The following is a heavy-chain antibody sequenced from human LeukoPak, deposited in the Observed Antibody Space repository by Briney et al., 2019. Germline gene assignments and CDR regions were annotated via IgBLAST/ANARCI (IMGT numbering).Heavy chain of an antibody. CDR3: VRGPRYYDDSGFHYGVFDI. J-gene: IGHJ3*02. Sequence: GGSLRLSCAASELTVTSNYMSWVRQAPGKGLQWVSVIYPGGDIYYADSVKGRFIISRDNSKNTLSLQMNSLTAGDTAAYYCVRGPRYYDDSGFHYGVFDIWGQGTVVTVSS. CDR2: IYPGGDI. CDR1: ELTVTSNY. D-gene: IGHD3-16*01. V-gene: IGHV3-53*01.